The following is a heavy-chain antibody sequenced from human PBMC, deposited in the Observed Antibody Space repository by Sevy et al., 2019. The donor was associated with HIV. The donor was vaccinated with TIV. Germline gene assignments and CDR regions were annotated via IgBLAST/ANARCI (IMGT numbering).Heavy chain of an antibody. J-gene: IGHJ4*02. Sequence: GSLRLSCAASGFTFSDYYMSWIRQAPGKGLEWIGEINHTGSLKYNPSLKSRVTISVDASKSQLSLHLRSVTAADTAVYYCARGRQAYVVVVPSTVPFDYWGRGTLVTVSS. CDR1: GFTFSDYY. D-gene: IGHD2-2*01. CDR3: ARGRQAYVVVVPSTVPFDY. V-gene: IGHV4-34*01. CDR2: INHTGSL.